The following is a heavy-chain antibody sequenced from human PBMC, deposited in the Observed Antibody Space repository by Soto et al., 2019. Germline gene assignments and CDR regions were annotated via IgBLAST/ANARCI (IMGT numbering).Heavy chain of an antibody. CDR3: AKGLYSGSYFDY. D-gene: IGHD1-26*01. J-gene: IGHJ4*02. Sequence: PGGSLRLSCAASGFTFSSYAMTWVRQAPGKGLEWVSAISGSGGSTYYADSVKGQFTISRDNSKNTLYLQMNSLRAEETAVYYCAKGLYSGSYFDYWGQGTLVTVSS. V-gene: IGHV3-23*01. CDR2: ISGSGGST. CDR1: GFTFSSYA.